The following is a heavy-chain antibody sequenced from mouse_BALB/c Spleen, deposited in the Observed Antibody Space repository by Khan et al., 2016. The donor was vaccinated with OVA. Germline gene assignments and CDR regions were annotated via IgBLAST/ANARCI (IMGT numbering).Heavy chain of an antibody. J-gene: IGHJ4*01. Sequence: EVELVESGGGLVQPGGSRKLSCAASGFTFSGFGMHWVRQAPEKGLEWVAYISSGSSTIYYADTVKGRFTISRDNPKNTLFLQMPSLRSEDTAMYYCARRRIYDGYYGGAMDYWGQGTSVTVSS. CDR3: ARRRIYDGYYGGAMDY. CDR1: GFTFSGFG. V-gene: IGHV5-17*02. CDR2: ISSGSSTI. D-gene: IGHD2-3*01.